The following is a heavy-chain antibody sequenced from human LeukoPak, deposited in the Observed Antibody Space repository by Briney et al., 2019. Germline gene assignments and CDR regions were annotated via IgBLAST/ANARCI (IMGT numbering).Heavy chain of an antibody. Sequence: PGGSLRLSCAASGFTFSSYWMSWVRQARGKGLEWVANIKQDGSEKYYVDSMKGRFTISRDNAKNSLYLQMNSLRAEDTAVYYCARGGRLLRYFDWLPPSAFDYWGQGTLVTVSS. V-gene: IGHV3-7*03. CDR3: ARGGRLLRYFDWLPPSAFDY. CDR1: GFTFSSYW. CDR2: IKQDGSEK. J-gene: IGHJ4*02. D-gene: IGHD3-9*01.